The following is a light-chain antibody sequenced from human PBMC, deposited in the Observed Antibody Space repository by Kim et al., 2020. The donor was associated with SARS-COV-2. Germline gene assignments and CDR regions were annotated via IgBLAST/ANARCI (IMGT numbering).Light chain of an antibody. J-gene: IGLJ3*02. V-gene: IGLV3-1*01. CDR1: KLGDKY. Sequence: VSPGQTARITCSGDKLGDKYACWYQQKPGQSPVLVIYQDTKRPSGIPERFSGSNSGNTATLTISGTQAMDEADYYCQAWDSSTASFGGGTQLTVL. CDR3: QAWDSSTAS. CDR2: QDT.